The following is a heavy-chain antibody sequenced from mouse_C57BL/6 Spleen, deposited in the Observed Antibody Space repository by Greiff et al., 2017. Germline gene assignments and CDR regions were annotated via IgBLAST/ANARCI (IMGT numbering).Heavy chain of an antibody. V-gene: IGHV5-17*01. J-gene: IGHJ2*01. Sequence: EVKVEESGGGLVKPGGSLKLSCAASGFTFSDYGMHWVRQAPEQGLEWVAYISSGSSTIYYADTVKGRFTISRDNAKNTLFLQMTSLRSEDTAMYYCARGIYYYGNFDYWGQGTTLTVSS. CDR3: ARGIYYYGNFDY. CDR2: ISSGSSTI. CDR1: GFTFSDYG. D-gene: IGHD1-1*01.